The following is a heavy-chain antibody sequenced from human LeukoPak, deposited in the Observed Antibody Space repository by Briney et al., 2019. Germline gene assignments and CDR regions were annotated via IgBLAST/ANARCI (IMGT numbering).Heavy chain of an antibody. CDR3: AKADQWDPQRYFDY. CDR1: GFTFSSYG. J-gene: IGHJ4*02. CDR2: IWYDGSNK. Sequence: GGSLRLSCAASGFTFSSYGMHWVRQAPGKGLEWVAVIWYDGSNKYYADSVKGRFTISRDNSKNTLYLQMNSLRAEDTAVYYCAKADQWDPQRYFDYWGQGTLVTVSS. D-gene: IGHD1-26*01. V-gene: IGHV3-33*06.